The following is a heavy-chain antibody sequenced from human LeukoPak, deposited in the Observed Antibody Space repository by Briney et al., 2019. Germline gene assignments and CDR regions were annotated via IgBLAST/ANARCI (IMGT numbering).Heavy chain of an antibody. CDR3: ARVLTFYGSGSYVY. Sequence: GSVKVSCKASGYTFTGYYMHWVRQAPGQGLEWMGWINPNSGGTNYAQKFQGRVTMTRDTSISTAYMELSRLRSDDTAVYYCARVLTFYGSGSYVYWGQGTLVTVSS. CDR2: INPNSGGT. CDR1: GYTFTGYY. V-gene: IGHV1-2*02. D-gene: IGHD3-10*01. J-gene: IGHJ4*02.